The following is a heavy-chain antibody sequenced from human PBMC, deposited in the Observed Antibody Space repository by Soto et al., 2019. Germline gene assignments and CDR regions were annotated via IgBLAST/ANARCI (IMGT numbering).Heavy chain of an antibody. J-gene: IGHJ4*02. Sequence: SETLSLTCAVYGGSFSGYYWSWIRQPPGKGLEWIGEINHSGSTNYNPSLKSRVTISVDTSKNQFSLKLRSVTAADTAVYYCARRAKYSGYEDWGQGTLVTVSS. D-gene: IGHD5-12*01. CDR1: GGSFSGYY. CDR3: ARRAKYSGYED. V-gene: IGHV4-34*01. CDR2: INHSGST.